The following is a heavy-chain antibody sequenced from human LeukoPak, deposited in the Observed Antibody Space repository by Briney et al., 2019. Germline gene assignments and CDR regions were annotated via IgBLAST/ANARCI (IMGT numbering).Heavy chain of an antibody. Sequence: GGSLRLSCAASGFTFSSYSMNWVRQAPGKGLEGVSYISSSSSTIYYADSVKGRFTISRDNAKNSLYLQMNSLRAEDAAVYYCARLTAAGTKNFDYWGQGTLVTVSS. D-gene: IGHD6-13*01. CDR1: GFTFSSYS. J-gene: IGHJ4*02. CDR2: ISSSSSTI. CDR3: ARLTAAGTKNFDY. V-gene: IGHV3-48*01.